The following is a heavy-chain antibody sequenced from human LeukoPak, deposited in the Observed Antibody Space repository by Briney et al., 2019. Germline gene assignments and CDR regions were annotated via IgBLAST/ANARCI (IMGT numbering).Heavy chain of an antibody. V-gene: IGHV4-34*01. CDR1: GGSFSGYY. J-gene: IGHJ6*03. CDR2: INHSGST. D-gene: IGHD6-6*01. Sequence: SETLSLTCAVYGGSFSGYYWSWIRQPPGKGLEWIGEINHSGSTNYNPSLKSRVTISVDTSKNQFSLKLSSVTAADTAVYYCARRLAARPYYYMDVWGKGTTVTVSS. CDR3: ARRLAARPYYYMDV.